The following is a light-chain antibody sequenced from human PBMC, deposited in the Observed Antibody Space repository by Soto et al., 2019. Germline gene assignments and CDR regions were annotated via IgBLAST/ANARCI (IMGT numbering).Light chain of an antibody. V-gene: IGKV3-20*01. Sequence: EIVFTQSPSTLSLSPGERATLSCRASQSVTSNYLAWYQQKPGQAPRLLVYGASSRATGISDRFSGSGSGTDFTLTISRLEPEDFAVYYCQHYVSPPITFGQGTRLEIK. CDR2: GAS. J-gene: IGKJ5*01. CDR1: QSVTSNY. CDR3: QHYVSPPIT.